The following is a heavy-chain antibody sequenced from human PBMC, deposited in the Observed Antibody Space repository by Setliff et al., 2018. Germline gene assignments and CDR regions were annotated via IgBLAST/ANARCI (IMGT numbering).Heavy chain of an antibody. CDR1: GGSFSDYY. V-gene: IGHV4-34*01. CDR2: INHRGST. CDR3: ARGRNVAARLLDS. D-gene: IGHD6-6*01. Sequence: SETLSLTCAAYGGSFSDYYWTWIRQPPGKGLEWVGEINHRGSTNYNPSLKSRVTISVDTSKDQFSLKLISMTAADTAVYYCARGRNVAARLLDSWGQGTLVTVSS. J-gene: IGHJ4*02.